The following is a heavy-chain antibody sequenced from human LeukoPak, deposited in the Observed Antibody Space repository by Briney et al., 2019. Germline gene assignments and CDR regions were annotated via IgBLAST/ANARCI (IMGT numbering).Heavy chain of an antibody. Sequence: SETLSLTCTVSGDSISSSSYYWGWIRQPPGKGLEWIGSIYYSGSTYYNPSLKSRVTISVDTSKNQFSLKLSSVTAADTAVYYCARVYNWNSSGLGAPRDWGRGTLVTVSS. CDR1: GDSISSSSYY. J-gene: IGHJ4*02. D-gene: IGHD1-7*01. V-gene: IGHV4-39*07. CDR3: ARVYNWNSSGLGAPRD. CDR2: IYYSGST.